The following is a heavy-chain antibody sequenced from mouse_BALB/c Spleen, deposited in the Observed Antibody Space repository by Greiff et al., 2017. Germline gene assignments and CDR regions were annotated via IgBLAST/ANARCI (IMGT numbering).Heavy chain of an antibody. V-gene: IGHV1-4*02. D-gene: IGHD4-1*01. CDR3: ARELGHYYAMDY. J-gene: IGHJ4*01. CDR2: INPSSGYT. CDR1: GYTFTSYT. Sequence: VQLVESAAELARPGASVKMSCKASGYTFTSYTMHWVKQRPGQGLEWIGYINPSSGYTEYNQKFKDKTTLTADKSSSTAYMQLSSLTSEDSAVYYCARELGHYYAMDYWGQGTSVTVSS.